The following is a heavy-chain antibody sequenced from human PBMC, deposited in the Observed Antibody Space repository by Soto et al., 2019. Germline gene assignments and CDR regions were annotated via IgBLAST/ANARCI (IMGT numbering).Heavy chain of an antibody. CDR1: GGSISRGGYY. D-gene: IGHD6-13*01. V-gene: IGHV4-31*03. CDR2: IYFCGST. Sequence: QVQLQESGPGLLKPSQTLSLTCTVSGGSISRGGYYWSWIRQHPGTGLEWIGYIYFCGSTYYNPSRTSRVTISVDTSKNQISLKLSSVTAADTAVYYCASYSSSWYMRYFDYWGQGTLVTVSS. CDR3: ASYSSSWYMRYFDY. J-gene: IGHJ4*02.